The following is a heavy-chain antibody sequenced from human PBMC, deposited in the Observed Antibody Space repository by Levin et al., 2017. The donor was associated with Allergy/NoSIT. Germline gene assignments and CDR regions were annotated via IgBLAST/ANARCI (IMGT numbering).Heavy chain of an antibody. CDR1: GFTFSDYN. CDR3: ARDLAPIPVAGRTYYYGMDV. D-gene: IGHD6-19*01. V-gene: IGHV3-21*01. Sequence: AGESLKISCAASGFTFSDYNMNWVRQAPGKGLEWVSFISTSSSSIYYADSVKGRFTISRDNAKNSLYLQMNSLRAEDTAVYYCARDLAPIPVAGRTYYYGMDVWGQGTTVTVSS. J-gene: IGHJ6*02. CDR2: ISTSSSSI.